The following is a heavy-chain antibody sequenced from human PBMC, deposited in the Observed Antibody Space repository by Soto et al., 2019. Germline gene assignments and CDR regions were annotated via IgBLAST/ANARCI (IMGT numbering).Heavy chain of an antibody. CDR1: GYRFSDYY. V-gene: IGHV1-2*02. CDR3: ARQTGYINDWYYFDL. CDR2: ISPKSGRT. Sequence: GXYVKVSCKSSGYRFSDYYMRWVRQAPGQGFEWMGRISPKSGRTNYAQKFEGSVTMTWDTSLNTAYMELSSLISEDTAVYYCARQTGYINDWYYFDLWGQGTLVIVSS. D-gene: IGHD3-9*01. J-gene: IGHJ4*02.